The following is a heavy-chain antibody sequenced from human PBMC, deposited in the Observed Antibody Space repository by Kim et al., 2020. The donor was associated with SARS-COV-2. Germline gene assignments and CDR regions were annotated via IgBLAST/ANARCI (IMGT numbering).Heavy chain of an antibody. Sequence: SETLSLTCAVSGTSISNNHWWSWVRQTPGKGLEWIAEMYHTGTINYNPSLRSRVTMSLDTFNNQFSLRLSSVTAADTAVYYCASGQPFIQLDSWGQG. V-gene: IGHV4-4*02. CDR3: ASGQPFIQLDS. J-gene: IGHJ4*02. CDR2: MYHTGTI. CDR1: GTSISNNHW. D-gene: IGHD5-18*01.